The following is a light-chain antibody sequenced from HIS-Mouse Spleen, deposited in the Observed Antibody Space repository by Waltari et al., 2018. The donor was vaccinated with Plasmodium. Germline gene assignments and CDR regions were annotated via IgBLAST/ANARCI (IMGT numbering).Light chain of an antibody. CDR2: AAS. CDR3: QQSYSTPPT. Sequence: DIQMTQSPSSLSASVGDRVTITCRASQSISSYLNWYQQKPGKAPKLIIYAASSLQSGVPSRFSGSGSGTDFTLTISSLQPEDVATYYCQQSYSTPPTFGQGTKVEIK. CDR1: QSISSY. J-gene: IGKJ1*01. V-gene: IGKV1-39*01.